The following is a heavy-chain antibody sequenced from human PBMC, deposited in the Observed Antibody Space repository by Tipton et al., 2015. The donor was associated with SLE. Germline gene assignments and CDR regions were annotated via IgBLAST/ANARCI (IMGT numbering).Heavy chain of an antibody. J-gene: IGHJ4*02. D-gene: IGHD6-13*01. V-gene: IGHV4-59*01. CDR2: IYYSGGT. Sequence: TLSLTCTVSGGSISSYYWSWIRQPPGKGLEWFGYIYYSGGTNYNPSLKSRVTISIDTSKNQFSLKLSSVTAADTAVYYCARAPGSSSIDYWGQGTLVTVSS. CDR1: GGSISSYY. CDR3: ARAPGSSSIDY.